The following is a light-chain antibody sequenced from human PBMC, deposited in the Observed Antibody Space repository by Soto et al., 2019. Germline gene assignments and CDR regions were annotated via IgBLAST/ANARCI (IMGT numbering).Light chain of an antibody. J-gene: IGKJ1*01. V-gene: IGKV1-39*01. Sequence: DIQMTQSPSSLSASVGDRVTITCRASQSISSYLNWYQQKPGKAPKLLIYAASSLQSGVPSRFSGSGSGTDFTLTISSLQPEYFATYYCQQSYSTPRTCGQGTKMDIK. CDR1: QSISSY. CDR2: AAS. CDR3: QQSYSTPRT.